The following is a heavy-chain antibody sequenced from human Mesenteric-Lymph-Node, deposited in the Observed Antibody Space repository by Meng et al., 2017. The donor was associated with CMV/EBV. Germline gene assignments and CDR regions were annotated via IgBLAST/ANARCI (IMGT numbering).Heavy chain of an antibody. J-gene: IGHJ4*02. Sequence: QVQLVQSGAEVKKPGASVGVSGKASGYTFIDYYINWVRQAPGQGLEWMGRINPKTGGRSYAQNFQGRVTMTRDTSINTAYMEVNRLNSDDTAMYYCARDRDTDWYSPFDYWGPGTLVTVSS. V-gene: IGHV1-2*06. CDR1: GYTFIDYY. CDR2: INPKTGGR. D-gene: IGHD3-9*01. CDR3: ARDRDTDWYSPFDY.